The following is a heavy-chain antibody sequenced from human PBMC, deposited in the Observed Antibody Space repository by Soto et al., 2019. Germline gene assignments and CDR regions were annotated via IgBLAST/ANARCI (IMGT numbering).Heavy chain of an antibody. Sequence: SVKVSCKASGGTFRSYAISWVRQAPGQGLEWMGGIIPIFGTANYAQKFQGRVTITADESTSTAYMELSSLRSEDTAVYYCATYGSGSYYLSYYYYGMDVWGQGTSVTFSS. CDR2: IIPIFGTA. V-gene: IGHV1-69*13. D-gene: IGHD3-10*01. J-gene: IGHJ6*02. CDR3: ATYGSGSYYLSYYYYGMDV. CDR1: GGTFRSYA.